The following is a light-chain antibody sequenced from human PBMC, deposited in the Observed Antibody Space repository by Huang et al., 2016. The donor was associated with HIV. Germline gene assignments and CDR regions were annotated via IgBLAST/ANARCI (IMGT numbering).Light chain of an antibody. J-gene: IGKJ2*01. Sequence: DIVMTQSPDSLAMSLGERATINCKSSQGVLNSANNKNYLTWFQQKPGQPPKLLIYWASTRESGVPDRFSGSGSGTYFTITINSLQAEDVAVYYCQQYFSTPYTFGQGTKLEI. CDR3: QQYFSTPYT. CDR2: WAS. CDR1: QGVLNSANNKNY. V-gene: IGKV4-1*01.